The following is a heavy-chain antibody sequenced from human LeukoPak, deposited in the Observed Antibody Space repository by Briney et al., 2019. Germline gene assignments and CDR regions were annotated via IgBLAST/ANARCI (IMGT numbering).Heavy chain of an antibody. CDR1: GGSFSGYY. V-gene: IGHV4-34*01. J-gene: IGHJ6*02. CDR2: IKHSGST. Sequence: SETLSLTCAVYGGSFSGYYWSWIRQPPGKGLEWIGEIKHSGSTNYNPSLKSRVTISVDTSKNQFSLKLSSVTAADTAVYYCARGRGYYYYYGMDVWGQGTTVTVSS. CDR3: ARGRGYYYYYGMDV.